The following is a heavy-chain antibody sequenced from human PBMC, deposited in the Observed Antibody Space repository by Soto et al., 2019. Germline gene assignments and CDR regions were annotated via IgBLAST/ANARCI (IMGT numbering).Heavy chain of an antibody. J-gene: IGHJ4*02. V-gene: IGHV3-30*18. CDR2: ISYDGSNK. CDR1: GFTFSSYG. CDR3: EKDSRYSSVPKFDY. D-gene: IGHD6-19*01. Sequence: GGSLRLSCAASGFTFSSYGMHWVRQAPGKGLEWVAVISYDGSNKYYADSVKGRLTISRDNSKNTLYLQMNSLRAEDTAVYYCEKDSRYSSVPKFDYWGQGTLVTVSS.